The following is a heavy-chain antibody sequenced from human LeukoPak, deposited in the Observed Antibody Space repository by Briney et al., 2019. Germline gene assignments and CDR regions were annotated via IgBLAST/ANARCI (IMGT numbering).Heavy chain of an antibody. Sequence: SETLSLTCTVSGVSITGDYWSWIRQPPGKGLEWIGFIYVSGSTNYNPSLKSRVTISVDTSKNQFSLNLRSVTTADTAIYYCARGGASSRHFDYWGQGTLVTVSP. CDR2: IYVSGST. J-gene: IGHJ4*02. V-gene: IGHV4-59*01. D-gene: IGHD3-10*01. CDR3: ARGGASSRHFDY. CDR1: GVSITGDY.